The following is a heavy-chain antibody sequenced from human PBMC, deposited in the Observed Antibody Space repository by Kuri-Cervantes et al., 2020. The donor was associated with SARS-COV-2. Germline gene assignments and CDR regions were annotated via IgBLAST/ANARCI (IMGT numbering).Heavy chain of an antibody. CDR3: ARHPAPRYCSSTSCYGIWFDP. D-gene: IGHD2-2*01. CDR1: GGSISSYY. V-gene: IGHV4-4*07. J-gene: IGHJ5*02. CDR2: IYTSGST. Sequence: SETLSLTCTVSGGSISSYYWSWIRQPAGKGLEWIGRIYTSGSTNYNPSLKSRVTMPVDTSKNQFSLKLSSVTAADTAVYYCARHPAPRYCSSTSCYGIWFDPWGQGTLVTVSS.